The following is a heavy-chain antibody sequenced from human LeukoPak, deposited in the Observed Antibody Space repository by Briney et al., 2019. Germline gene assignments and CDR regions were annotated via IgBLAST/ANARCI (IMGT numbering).Heavy chain of an antibody. V-gene: IGHV4-4*07. CDR2: IYTSGIT. Sequence: SETLSLTYTVSGASISSYYWSWIRQPPGKGLEWIGHIYTSGITNSNPSLKSRVTMSLDTSKNQFSLNLTSVTAADTAVYFCARETADLGRSLDSWGQGTLVTVSS. CDR3: ARETADLGRSLDS. J-gene: IGHJ4*02. CDR1: GASISSYY. D-gene: IGHD1-26*01.